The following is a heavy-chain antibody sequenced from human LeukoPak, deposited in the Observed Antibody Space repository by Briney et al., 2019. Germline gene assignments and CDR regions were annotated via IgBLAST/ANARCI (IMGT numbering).Heavy chain of an antibody. CDR3: ARVSYYDFWSGYYTPHYYYYGMDV. D-gene: IGHD3-3*01. V-gene: IGHV1-69*05. Sequence: SVKVSCKASGGTFSSYAISWVRQAPGKGLEWMGGIIPIFGTANYAQKFQGRVTMTRNTSISTAYMELSSLRSEGTAVYYCARVSYYDFWSGYYTPHYYYYGMDVWGQGTTVTVSS. CDR1: GGTFSSYA. CDR2: IIPIFGTA. J-gene: IGHJ6*02.